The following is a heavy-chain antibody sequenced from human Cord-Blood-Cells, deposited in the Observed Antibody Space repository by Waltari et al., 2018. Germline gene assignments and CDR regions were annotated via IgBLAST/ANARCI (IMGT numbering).Heavy chain of an antibody. Sequence: QVQLQESGPGLVKPSETLSLTCAVSGYSISSGYYWGWIRQPPGQGLEWIGSIYHSGSTYYNPSLKSRVTISVDTSKNQFSLKLSSVTAADTAVYYCARGSDSSGWYGSGDAFDIWGQGTMVTVSS. CDR1: GYSISSGYY. CDR3: ARGSDSSGWYGSGDAFDI. D-gene: IGHD6-19*01. V-gene: IGHV4-38-2*01. J-gene: IGHJ3*02. CDR2: IYHSGST.